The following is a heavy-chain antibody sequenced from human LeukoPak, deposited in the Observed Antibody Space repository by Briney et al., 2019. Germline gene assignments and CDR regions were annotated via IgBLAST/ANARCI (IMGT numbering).Heavy chain of an antibody. CDR2: IYFTGTT. CDR1: GGSISSYY. V-gene: IGHV4-59*04. D-gene: IGHD6-13*01. Sequence: SETLSLTCTVSGGSISSYYWSWIRQPPGKGLEWIGTIYFTGTTYYNPSLKSRVTVSVDTSKNQFSLKMSSVTAADTAVYYCARFSSTWHTFDYWGQGILVTVSS. J-gene: IGHJ4*02. CDR3: ARFSSTWHTFDY.